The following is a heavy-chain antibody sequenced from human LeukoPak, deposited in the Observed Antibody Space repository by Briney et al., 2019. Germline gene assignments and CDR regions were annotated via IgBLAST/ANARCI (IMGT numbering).Heavy chain of an antibody. Sequence: GGSLRLSCAASGFTFSSYGMHWVRQAPGKGLEWVAFIRYDGTNKYYADSVKGRFTISRDNSKNTLYLQMNSLRAEDTAVYYCATDPGTSNHYYYYMDVWGKGTTVTVSS. J-gene: IGHJ6*03. V-gene: IGHV3-30*02. CDR2: IRYDGTNK. CDR3: ATDPGTSNHYYYYMDV. D-gene: IGHD1-1*01. CDR1: GFTFSSYG.